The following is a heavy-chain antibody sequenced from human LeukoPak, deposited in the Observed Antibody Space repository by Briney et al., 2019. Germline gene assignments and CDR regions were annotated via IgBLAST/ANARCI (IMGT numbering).Heavy chain of an antibody. CDR2: INTDGSST. J-gene: IGHJ6*04. D-gene: IGHD3-9*01. CDR3: AREYYGVIFSHYLDV. CDR1: GFAFSSYW. Sequence: GGSLRLSCAASGFAFSSYWMHWVRQAPGKGLVWVSRINTDGSSTSYADSVKGRFTISRDNAKNTLYLQMNSLRAEDTAVYYCAREYYGVIFSHYLDVWGKGTTVTVSS. V-gene: IGHV3-74*01.